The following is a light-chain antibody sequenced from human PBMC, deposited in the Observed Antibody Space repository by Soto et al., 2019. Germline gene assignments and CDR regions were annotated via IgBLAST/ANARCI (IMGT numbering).Light chain of an antibody. J-gene: IGLJ1*01. CDR3: QSYDSSLSGSRV. CDR1: SSNIGAGYD. V-gene: IGLV1-40*01. CDR2: GNS. Sequence: QSVLTQPPSVSGAPGQRVTISCTGSSSNIGAGYDVHWYQQLPGTAPTLLISGNSNRTSGVPDRFSGSKSGTSASLAITGLQAEDEADYYCQSYDSSLSGSRVFGTGTKVTVL.